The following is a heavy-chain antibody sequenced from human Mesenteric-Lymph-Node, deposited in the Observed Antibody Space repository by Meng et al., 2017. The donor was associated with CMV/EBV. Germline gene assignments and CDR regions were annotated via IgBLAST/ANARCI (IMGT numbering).Heavy chain of an antibody. CDR2: INWNGGST. D-gene: IGHD3-3*01. J-gene: IGHJ4*02. V-gene: IGHV3-20*04. CDR1: GFILDDYG. Sequence: GGSLRLSCAASGFILDDYGMRWVRQAPGKGLEWVSGINWNGGSTGYADSVKGRFTIFRDNAKNSLFLQMNSLRAEDTAVYYCARDGGYYFDYWGQGTLVTVSS. CDR3: ARDGGYYFDY.